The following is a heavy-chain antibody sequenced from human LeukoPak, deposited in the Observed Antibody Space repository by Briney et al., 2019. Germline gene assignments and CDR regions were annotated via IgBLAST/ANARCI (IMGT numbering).Heavy chain of an antibody. Sequence: GGSLRLSCAASGLTFSIHWMNWVRQAPGKGLECVANINQDGSDKYYVDSVKGRFTISRDNTKNSLYLQMNSLRAEDTAVYYCARVGIAAAGTGFDYWGQGTLVTVSS. CDR1: GLTFSIHW. CDR3: ARVGIAAAGTGFDY. D-gene: IGHD6-13*01. CDR2: INQDGSDK. V-gene: IGHV3-7*01. J-gene: IGHJ4*02.